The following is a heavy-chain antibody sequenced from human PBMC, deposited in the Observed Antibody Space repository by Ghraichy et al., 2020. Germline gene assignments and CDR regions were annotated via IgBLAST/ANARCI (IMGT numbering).Heavy chain of an antibody. D-gene: IGHD4-11*01. CDR1: GFTFSSYA. CDR2: ISGSGGST. CDR3: ANGRGIYTVTTYNWFDP. J-gene: IGHJ5*02. Sequence: GGSLRLSCAASGFTFSSYAMSWVRQAPGKGLEWVSAISGSGGSTYYADSVKGRFTISRDNSKNTLYLQMNSLRAEDTAVYYCANGRGIYTVTTYNWFDPWSQETLVTVSS. V-gene: IGHV3-23*01.